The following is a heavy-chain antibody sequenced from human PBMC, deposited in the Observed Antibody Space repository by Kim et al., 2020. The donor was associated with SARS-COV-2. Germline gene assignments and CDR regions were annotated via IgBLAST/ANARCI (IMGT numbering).Heavy chain of an antibody. CDR1: GGSFSGYY. CDR2: INHSGSP. D-gene: IGHD6-19*01. Sequence: SETLSLTCAVYGGSFSGYYWSWIRQPPGKGLEWIGEINHSGSPNYNPSLKSRVTISVDTSKNQFSLKLSSVTAADTAVYYCSRTYRQWLARGPFDYWGQG. CDR3: SRTYRQWLARGPFDY. V-gene: IGHV4-34*01. J-gene: IGHJ4*02.